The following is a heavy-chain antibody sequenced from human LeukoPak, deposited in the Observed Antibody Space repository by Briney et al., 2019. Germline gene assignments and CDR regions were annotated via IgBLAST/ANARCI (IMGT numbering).Heavy chain of an antibody. J-gene: IGHJ6*02. CDR3: AKEARDYYYGLDV. CDR2: ISGSGSST. CDR1: GFTFSSYA. Sequence: PGGSLRLSCAASGFTFSSYAMSWVRQAPGKGLEWVSAISGSGSSTYYADSVKGRFTISRDNAKNSLYLQMNSLRAEDTALYYCAKEARDYYYGLDVWGQGTTVTVSS. D-gene: IGHD3-10*01. V-gene: IGHV3-23*01.